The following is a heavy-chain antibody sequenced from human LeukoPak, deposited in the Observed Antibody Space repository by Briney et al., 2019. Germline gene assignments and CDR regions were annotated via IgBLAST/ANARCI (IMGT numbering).Heavy chain of an antibody. J-gene: IGHJ4*02. CDR1: GGSFSSYA. D-gene: IGHD3-22*01. V-gene: IGHV1-69*05. CDR3: ARGSSSYYYDSSGYYELDY. CDR2: IIPIFGTA. Sequence: SVKLSCKSSGGSFSSYAIRWGREPPGQGLEWVGGIIPIFGTANYAQKFQGRVTITTDESTSTAYMELSSLRSEDTAVYYCARGSSSYYYDSSGYYELDYWGQGTLVTVSS.